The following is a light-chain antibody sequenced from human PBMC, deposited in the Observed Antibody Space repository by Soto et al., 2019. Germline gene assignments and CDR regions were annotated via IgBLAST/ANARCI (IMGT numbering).Light chain of an antibody. Sequence: DIQMTQSPPALSASVGDRVTITCRASQSVNTRLAWYQQKPGKAPKLLIHDASSLQTGVPSRFSGSGSGTEFTLTISSLQPVDFATYYCQQYQSYSEPFGHGTKVAIK. CDR1: QSVNTR. V-gene: IGKV1-5*01. CDR3: QQYQSYSEP. J-gene: IGKJ1*01. CDR2: DAS.